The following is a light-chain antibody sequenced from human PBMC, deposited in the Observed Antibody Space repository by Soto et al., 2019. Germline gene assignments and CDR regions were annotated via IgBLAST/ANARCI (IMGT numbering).Light chain of an antibody. Sequence: QSVLTQPASVSGSPGQSITISCIGTSRDVGVFDSVSWFQQHPGKVPKLLIYDVINRPSGVSYRFSGSRSGNTASLTISGLQAEDEADYYCNSYTTSGLSNYVFGAGTKVTVL. CDR3: NSYTTSGLSNYV. CDR1: SRDVGVFDS. CDR2: DVI. J-gene: IGLJ1*01. V-gene: IGLV2-14*03.